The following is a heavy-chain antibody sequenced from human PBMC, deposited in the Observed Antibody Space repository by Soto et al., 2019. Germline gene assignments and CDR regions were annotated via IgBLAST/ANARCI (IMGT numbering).Heavy chain of an antibody. CDR2: MNPNSGNT. CDR1: EYSFTSYD. V-gene: IGHV1-8*01. Sequence: APLKVSWKGSEYSFTSYDSDWLRKATGQGLEWMGWMNPNSGNTGYAQKFQGRVTMTRNTSISTAYMELSSLRSEDTAVYYCARGMIVLMVYAVYYYYYGMDVSGQGTTVTVSS. J-gene: IGHJ6*02. CDR3: ARGMIVLMVYAVYYYYYGMDV. D-gene: IGHD2-8*01.